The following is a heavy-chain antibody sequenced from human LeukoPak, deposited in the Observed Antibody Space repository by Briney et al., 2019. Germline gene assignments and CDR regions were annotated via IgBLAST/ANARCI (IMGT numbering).Heavy chain of an antibody. D-gene: IGHD2-15*01. J-gene: IGHJ4*02. Sequence: ASVKVSCKASGYTFTSYGISWVRQAPGQGLEWMGWVSGDSTNTNLAQRFQDRVTMTTDTSTNTAYMELRSLTSDDTAVYYCGRDLLGCSGGACYSSDYWGRGTLVTVSS. V-gene: IGHV1-18*01. CDR3: GRDLLGCSGGACYSSDY. CDR2: VSGDSTNT. CDR1: GYTFTSYG.